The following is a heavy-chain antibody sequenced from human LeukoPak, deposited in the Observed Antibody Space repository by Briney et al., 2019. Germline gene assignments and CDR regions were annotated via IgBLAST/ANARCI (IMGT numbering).Heavy chain of an antibody. D-gene: IGHD5-18*01. V-gene: IGHV3-30*04. CDR3: AKDLTGGYSPDGMDV. Sequence: GRSLRLSCAASGFTLSSHAMHWIRQAPGKGLEWLSFISYDGRNKYYADSVKGRFTISRDNSKSTLHLQMSSLRTEDTAVYYCAKDLTGGYSPDGMDVWGRGTTVTVSS. J-gene: IGHJ6*02. CDR1: GFTLSSHA. CDR2: ISYDGRNK.